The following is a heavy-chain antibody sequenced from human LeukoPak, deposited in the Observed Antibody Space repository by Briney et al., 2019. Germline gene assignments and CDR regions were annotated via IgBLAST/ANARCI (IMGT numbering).Heavy chain of an antibody. CDR3: ASRSEDYYDSSANRDY. D-gene: IGHD3-22*01. Sequence: PGGSLRLSCAASGFTFSSYSMNWVRQAPGKGLEGVSSISSSSSYIYYADSVKGRFTISRDNAKNSLYLQMNSLRAEDTAVYYCASRSEDYYDSSANRDYWGQGTLVTVSS. CDR2: ISSSSSYI. CDR1: GFTFSSYS. J-gene: IGHJ4*02. V-gene: IGHV3-21*01.